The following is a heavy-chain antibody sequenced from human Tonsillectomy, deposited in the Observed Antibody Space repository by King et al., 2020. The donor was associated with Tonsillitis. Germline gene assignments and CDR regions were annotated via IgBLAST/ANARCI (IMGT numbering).Heavy chain of an antibody. J-gene: IGHJ4*02. V-gene: IGHV3-15*01. CDR3: TTEKPLDY. Sequence: VQLVESGGGLVKPGGSLRLSCAASGFTFSDAWMNWVRQAPGKGLEWVGRIRSRSDGGTADYAAPVKGRFTISRDNSKSTLYLQMNSLKTEDIAVYYCTTEKPLDYWGQGTLVTVSS. CDR2: IRSRSDGGTA. CDR1: GFTFSDAW.